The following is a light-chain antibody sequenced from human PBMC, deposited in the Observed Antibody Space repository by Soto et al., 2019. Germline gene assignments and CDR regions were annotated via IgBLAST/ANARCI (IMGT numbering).Light chain of an antibody. V-gene: IGKV3-11*01. J-gene: IGKJ5*01. CDR1: RSVSSY. Sequence: EVVLTQSPATLSLSPGERATLSCRASRSVSSYLAWYQQKPGQAPRIIISDASNRATGIPARFSGSGSGTDFTLTISSLEPEEFAVYYCQQRTNWPSSTFGQGTRLEIQ. CDR2: DAS. CDR3: QQRTNWPSST.